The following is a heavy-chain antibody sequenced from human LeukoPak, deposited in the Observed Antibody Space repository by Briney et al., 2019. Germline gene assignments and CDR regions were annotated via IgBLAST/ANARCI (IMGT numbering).Heavy chain of an antibody. Sequence: SETLSLTCTVTGGSISSYYWSWIRQPPGKGLEWIGYIYYSGSTNYNPSLKSRVTISVDTSKNQFSLKLSSVTAADTAVYYCARAQDVYYDILTGYRILDAFDIWGQGTMVTVSS. D-gene: IGHD3-9*01. CDR2: IYYSGST. V-gene: IGHV4-59*01. J-gene: IGHJ3*02. CDR1: GGSISSYY. CDR3: ARAQDVYYDILTGYRILDAFDI.